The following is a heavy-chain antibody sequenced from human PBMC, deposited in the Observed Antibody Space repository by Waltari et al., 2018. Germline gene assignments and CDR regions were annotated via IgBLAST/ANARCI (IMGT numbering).Heavy chain of an antibody. D-gene: IGHD3-22*01. Sequence: QVQLQESGPGLVKPSGTLFVTSAVSGGSIASGNWWSWVRQPPGKGLEWIGEIYHSGSTNYNPSLKSRVTISVDKAKNQFSLKLTSVTAADTAVYYCARVTVVVTWYYFDYWGQGTLVTVSS. J-gene: IGHJ4*02. V-gene: IGHV4-4*02. CDR3: ARVTVVVTWYYFDY. CDR1: GGSIASGNW. CDR2: IYHSGST.